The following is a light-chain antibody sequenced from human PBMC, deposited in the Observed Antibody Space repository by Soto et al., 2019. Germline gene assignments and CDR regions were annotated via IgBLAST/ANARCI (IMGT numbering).Light chain of an antibody. Sequence: QSALTQPASVSGSPGQSITISCTGTSSDIGAYYVSWYQQHPGKAPKLLIYEVTNRPSGVSDRFSGSKSGNTASLTISGLQAEDEANYYCNSYTTLSNRVFGTGTKLTVL. CDR2: EVT. V-gene: IGLV2-14*01. CDR3: NSYTTLSNRV. J-gene: IGLJ1*01. CDR1: SSDIGAYY.